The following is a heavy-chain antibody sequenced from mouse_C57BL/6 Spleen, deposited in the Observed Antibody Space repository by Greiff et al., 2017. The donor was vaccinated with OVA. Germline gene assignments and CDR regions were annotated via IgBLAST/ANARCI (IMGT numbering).Heavy chain of an antibody. CDR3: ARSYDGYYEDY. D-gene: IGHD2-3*01. CDR1: GFTFSSYA. V-gene: IGHV5-4*03. CDR2: ISDGGSYT. Sequence: EVKLVESGGGLVKPGGSLKLSCAASGFTFSSYAMSWVRQTPEKRLEWVATISDGGSYTYYPDNVKGRFTISRDNAKNNLYLQMSHLKSEDTAMYYCARSYDGYYEDYWGQGTTLTVSS. J-gene: IGHJ2*01.